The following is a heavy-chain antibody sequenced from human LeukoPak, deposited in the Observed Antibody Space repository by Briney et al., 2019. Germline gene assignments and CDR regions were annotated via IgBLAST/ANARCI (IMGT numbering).Heavy chain of an antibody. CDR1: GGSLTNYY. Sequence: SETLSLTCTVSGGSLTNYYWSWIRQPPGKGLDWIGHIYYSGSTNYNPSLKSRVTISVDTSKNQFSLKLSSVTAADTAVYYCARVALPDPASSWFDPWGQGTLVTVSS. V-gene: IGHV4-59*01. D-gene: IGHD2-2*01. CDR2: IYYSGST. J-gene: IGHJ5*02. CDR3: ARVALPDPASSWFDP.